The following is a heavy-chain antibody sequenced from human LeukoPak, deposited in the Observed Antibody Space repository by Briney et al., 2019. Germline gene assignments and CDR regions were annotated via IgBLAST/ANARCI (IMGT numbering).Heavy chain of an antibody. CDR1: GFTFSSYA. D-gene: IGHD2-15*01. Sequence: GGSLRLSCAASGFTFSSYAMSWVRQAPGKGLEWVSAISGSGGSTYYADSVKGRFTIFRDNSKNTLYLQMNSLRAEDTAVYYCAKGTSVVVLYFEYWGQGTLVTVSS. CDR2: ISGSGGST. J-gene: IGHJ4*02. CDR3: AKGTSVVVLYFEY. V-gene: IGHV3-23*01.